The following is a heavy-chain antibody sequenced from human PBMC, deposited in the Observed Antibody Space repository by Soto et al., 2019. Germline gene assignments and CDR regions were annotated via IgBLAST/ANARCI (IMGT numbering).Heavy chain of an antibody. Sequence: GASVKVSCKASGYTFTGYYMHWVRQAPGQGLEWMGWINPNSGGTNYAQKFQGWVTMTRDTSISTAYMELSRLRSDDTAVYYCARGSIAVAGTLPYWGQGTLVTVSS. J-gene: IGHJ4*02. CDR1: GYTFTGYY. CDR2: INPNSGGT. CDR3: ARGSIAVAGTLPY. D-gene: IGHD6-19*01. V-gene: IGHV1-2*04.